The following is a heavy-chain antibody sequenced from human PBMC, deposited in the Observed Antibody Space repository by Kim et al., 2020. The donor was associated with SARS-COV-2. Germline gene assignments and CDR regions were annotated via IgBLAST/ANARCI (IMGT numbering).Heavy chain of an antibody. Sequence: GGSLRLSCAASGFTFSNFDMNWVRQAPGKGLEWVSIVSNSGSHTYDADSVKGRFTISRDDSRNTVYLQMNSLRAEDTAVYYCANMLGGGQGTLVTVSS. J-gene: IGHJ4*02. CDR2: VSNSGSHT. CDR1: GFTFSNFD. D-gene: IGHD3-10*02. CDR3: ANMLG. V-gene: IGHV3-23*01.